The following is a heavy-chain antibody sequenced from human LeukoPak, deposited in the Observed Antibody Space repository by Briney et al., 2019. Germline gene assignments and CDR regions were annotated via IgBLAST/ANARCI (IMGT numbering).Heavy chain of an antibody. CDR3: AKDGPDDFWTGYDY. Sequence: GGSLRLSCAASGFTFSSYAMSWVRQAPGKGLEWVSAISGSGGSTYYADSVKGRFTTSRDNSKNTLYLQMNSLRAEDTAVYYCAKDGPDDFWTGYDYWGQGTLVTVSS. J-gene: IGHJ4*02. CDR2: ISGSGGST. CDR1: GFTFSSYA. V-gene: IGHV3-23*01. D-gene: IGHD3-3*01.